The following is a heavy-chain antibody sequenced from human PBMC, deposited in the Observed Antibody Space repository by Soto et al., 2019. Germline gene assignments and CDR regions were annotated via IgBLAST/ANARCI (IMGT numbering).Heavy chain of an antibody. D-gene: IGHD2-2*02. J-gene: IGHJ6*03. CDR3: ARIPAAIGYMDV. Sequence: EVQLVESGGGLVQPGTSLRLSCAASGFTFDDYAMHWVRQAPGKGLEWVSGIVWNSGNIAYADFVKGRFTISRDNAKNSLYLQMNTLRTEDTALYYCARIPAAIGYMDVWGKGTTVIVSS. CDR1: GFTFDDYA. CDR2: IVWNSGNI. V-gene: IGHV3-9*01.